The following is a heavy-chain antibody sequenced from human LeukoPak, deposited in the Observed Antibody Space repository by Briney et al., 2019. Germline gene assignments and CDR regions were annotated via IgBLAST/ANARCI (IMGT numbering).Heavy chain of an antibody. CDR2: IYTGGST. J-gene: IGHJ4*02. D-gene: IGHD1-1*01. CDR1: GGSIISSYY. V-gene: IGHV4-4*07. Sequence: SETLSLTCTVSGGSIISSYYWSWIRQPAGKGLEYIGRIYTGGSTSYNPSLKSRVTMSLDTSKNQFSLKLTSVTAADTAVYYCARGELEPSYFGYWGQGTLVTVSS. CDR3: ARGELEPSYFGY.